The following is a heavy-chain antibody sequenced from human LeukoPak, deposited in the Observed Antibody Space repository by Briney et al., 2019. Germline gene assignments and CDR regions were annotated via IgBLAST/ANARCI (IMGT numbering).Heavy chain of an antibody. D-gene: IGHD3-10*02. Sequence: GGSLRLSCAASGFTFSSYEMNWVRQAPGKGLEWVSYISSSGSTIYYADSVKGRFTISRDNAKNSLYPQMNSLRAEDTAVYYCAELGITMIGGVWGKGTTVTISS. CDR2: ISSSGSTI. CDR1: GFTFSSYE. J-gene: IGHJ6*04. CDR3: AELGITMIGGV. V-gene: IGHV3-48*03.